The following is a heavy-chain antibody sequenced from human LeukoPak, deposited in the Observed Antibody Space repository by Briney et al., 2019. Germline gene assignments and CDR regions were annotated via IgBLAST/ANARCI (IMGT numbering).Heavy chain of an antibody. D-gene: IGHD2-2*01. Sequence: GGSLRLSCAASGFTFSDYYMSWVRQAPGKGLEWVSVIYSGGSTYYADSVKGRFTISRDNSKNTLYLQMNSLRAEDTAVYYCARARGYQLTKNWFDPWGQGTLVTVSS. CDR3: ARARGYQLTKNWFDP. CDR1: GFTFSDYY. CDR2: IYSGGST. J-gene: IGHJ5*02. V-gene: IGHV3-53*01.